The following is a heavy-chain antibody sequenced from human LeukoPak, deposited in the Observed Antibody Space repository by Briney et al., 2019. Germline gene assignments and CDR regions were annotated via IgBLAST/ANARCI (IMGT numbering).Heavy chain of an antibody. D-gene: IGHD6-19*01. CDR1: GFTFSSHG. V-gene: IGHV3-33*06. Sequence: PGRSLRLSCAASGFTFSSHGMHWVRQAPGKGLEWLTIIWNDGSDKDYVDSVKGRFTVSRDNSKNALYLQMNSLRAEDTAVYYCAKLVAGYGNYWGQGTLVTVSS. J-gene: IGHJ4*02. CDR3: AKLVAGYGNY. CDR2: IWNDGSDK.